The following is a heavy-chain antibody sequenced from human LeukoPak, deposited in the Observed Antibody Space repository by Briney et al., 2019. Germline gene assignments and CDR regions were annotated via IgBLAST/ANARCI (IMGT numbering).Heavy chain of an antibody. CDR2: INDSGGT. J-gene: IGHJ6*03. V-gene: IGHV4-34*01. CDR1: AGSFSGYY. CDR3: ARRVTVIYYMDL. D-gene: IGHD2-21*02. Sequence: SETLSLTCAVYAGSFSGYYWTWISHLPGRGLEWVGEINDSGGTNYNPSLKSRVTMSVDTSNNQFSLELTSVTGAGTAVYYYARRVTVIYYMDLWGKGTTVTVSS.